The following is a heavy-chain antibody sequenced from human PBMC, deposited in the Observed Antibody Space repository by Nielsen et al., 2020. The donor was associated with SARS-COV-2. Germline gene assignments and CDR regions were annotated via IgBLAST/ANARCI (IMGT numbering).Heavy chain of an antibody. Sequence: GGSLRLSCAASGFTFSSYGMHWVRQAPGKGPEWVAVIWYDGSNKYHADSVKGRFTISRDNSKNTLYLQMNSLRAEDTAVYYCARESGSSSWDVGAFDIWGQGTMVTVSS. CDR2: IWYDGSNK. J-gene: IGHJ3*02. CDR3: ARESGSSSWDVGAFDI. D-gene: IGHD6-13*01. CDR1: GFTFSSYG. V-gene: IGHV3-33*01.